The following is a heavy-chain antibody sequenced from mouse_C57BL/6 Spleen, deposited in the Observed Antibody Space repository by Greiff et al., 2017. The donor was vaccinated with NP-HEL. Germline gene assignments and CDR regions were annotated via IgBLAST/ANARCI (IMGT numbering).Heavy chain of an antibody. D-gene: IGHD1-1*01. J-gene: IGHJ2*01. CDR2: IDPSDSYT. CDR3: ARWGYYYGSREDY. Sequence: QVQLQQPGAELVMPGASVKLSCKASGYTFTSYWMHWVKQRPGQGLEWIGEIDPSDSYTNYNQKFKGKSTLTVDKSSSTAYMQLSSLTSEDSAVYYCARWGYYYGSREDYWGQGTTLTVSS. V-gene: IGHV1-69*01. CDR1: GYTFTSYW.